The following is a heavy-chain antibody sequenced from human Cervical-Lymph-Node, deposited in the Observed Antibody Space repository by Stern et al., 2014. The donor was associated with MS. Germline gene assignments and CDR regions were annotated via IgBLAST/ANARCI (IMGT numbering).Heavy chain of an antibody. V-gene: IGHV1-69*01. CDR3: ARDGRHSYTYALDV. CDR1: GGTFSVYA. J-gene: IGHJ6*02. CDR2: IIPVLGTA. D-gene: IGHD2-2*02. Sequence: EQLVESGAEVKKPGSSVKISCKASGGTFSVYAINWLRQAPGQGLEWMGGIIPVLGTANYEHKFQGRVTITADESTRTTAMQLSSLRSNDTAVYYCARDGRHSYTYALDVWGQGTTVTVSS.